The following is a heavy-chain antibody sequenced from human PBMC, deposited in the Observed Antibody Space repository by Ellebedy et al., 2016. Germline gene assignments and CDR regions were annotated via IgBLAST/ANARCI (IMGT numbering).Heavy chain of an antibody. Sequence: GGSLRLSCAASGFTFDDYAMHWVRQAPGKGLEWVSGISWNSCSIGYADSVKGRFTISRDNAKNSLYLQMNSLRAEETALYYCAKDGFYDILTGSFDYWGQGTLVTVSS. CDR3: AKDGFYDILTGSFDY. V-gene: IGHV3-9*01. CDR1: GFTFDDYA. CDR2: ISWNSCSI. D-gene: IGHD3-9*01. J-gene: IGHJ4*02.